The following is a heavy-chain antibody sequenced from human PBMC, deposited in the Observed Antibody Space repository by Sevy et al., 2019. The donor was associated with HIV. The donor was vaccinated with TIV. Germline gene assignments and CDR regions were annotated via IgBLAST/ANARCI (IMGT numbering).Heavy chain of an antibody. CDR1: GGSISNYY. CDR2: IYYSGGT. CDR3: ARGNSGSYGWFDP. V-gene: IGHV4-59*01. J-gene: IGHJ5*02. D-gene: IGHD1-26*01. Sequence: SETLSLTCTASGGSISNYYWNWIRQPPGKGLEWIGYIYYSGGTNYNPSLRSRVTMSADTSKNQFSLKLSFVTAADTAMYYCARGNSGSYGWFDPWGQGTLVTVSS.